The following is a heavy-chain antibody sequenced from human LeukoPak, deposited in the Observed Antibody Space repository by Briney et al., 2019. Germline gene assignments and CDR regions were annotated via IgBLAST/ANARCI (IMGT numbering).Heavy chain of an antibody. Sequence: GGSLRLSCAASGFTFSTYAMSWVRQAPGKGLEWVSVIYSGGSTYYADSVKGRFTISRDNSKNTLYLQMNSLRAEDTAVYYCARRGNSFDYWGQGTLVTVSS. CDR2: IYSGGST. D-gene: IGHD3-10*01. V-gene: IGHV3-53*01. CDR3: ARRGNSFDY. J-gene: IGHJ4*02. CDR1: GFTFSTYA.